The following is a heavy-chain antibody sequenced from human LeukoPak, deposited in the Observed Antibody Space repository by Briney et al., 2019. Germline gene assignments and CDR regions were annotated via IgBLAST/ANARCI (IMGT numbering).Heavy chain of an antibody. V-gene: IGHV3-30-3*01. CDR3: ARDVRSSRGGWFDP. Sequence: TGGSLRLSCAASGFTFSSYAMHWVRQAPGKGLEWVAVISYDGSNKYYADSVKGRFTISRDNSKNTLYLQMNSLRAEDTAVYYCARDVRSSRGGWFDPWGQGTLVTVSS. J-gene: IGHJ5*02. CDR1: GFTFSSYA. CDR2: ISYDGSNK. D-gene: IGHD6-13*01.